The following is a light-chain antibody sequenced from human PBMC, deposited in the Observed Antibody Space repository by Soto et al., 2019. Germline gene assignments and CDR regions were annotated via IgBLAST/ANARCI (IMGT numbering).Light chain of an antibody. CDR3: CSYAGNSTLA. J-gene: IGLJ2*01. CDR1: STDVGGYNY. CDR2: DVS. V-gene: IGLV2-11*01. Sequence: QSALTQPRSVSESPGQSVTISCTGTSTDVGGYNYVSWYQHHPGKAPKLMIYDVSNRPSGVSDRFSGSKSGNTASLTISGLQAEDEGDYYCCSYAGNSTLAFGGGTKVTVL.